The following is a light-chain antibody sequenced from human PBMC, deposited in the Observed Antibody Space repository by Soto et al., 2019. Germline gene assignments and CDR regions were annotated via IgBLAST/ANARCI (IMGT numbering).Light chain of an antibody. J-gene: IGKJ1*01. V-gene: IGKV1-5*03. CDR3: QQYNGT. Sequence: DIQMTQSPSTLSASVGDRVTITCRASQTISNWLAWYQQKAGKAPKLLIYKASSLEGGVPSRFIGSGSATAFSLTIRTLQPDDFATYYCQQYNGTFGQGTKVDIK. CDR1: QTISNW. CDR2: KAS.